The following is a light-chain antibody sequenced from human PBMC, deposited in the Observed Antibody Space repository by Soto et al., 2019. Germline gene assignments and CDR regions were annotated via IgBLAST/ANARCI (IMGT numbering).Light chain of an antibody. CDR3: QQYYSSPRT. CDR1: QSVLYSSNNKNY. Sequence: DIVMTQSPDSLAVSLGERATINCKSSQSVLYSSNNKNYLAWYQQKPRQPPKLLIYWASTRESGVPDRFSGSWSGTDFTLTISSLQAEDVAVYYCQQYYSSPRTFGQGTKVEIK. J-gene: IGKJ1*01. CDR2: WAS. V-gene: IGKV4-1*01.